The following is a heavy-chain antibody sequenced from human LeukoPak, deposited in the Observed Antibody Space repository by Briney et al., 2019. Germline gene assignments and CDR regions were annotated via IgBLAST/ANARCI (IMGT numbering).Heavy chain of an antibody. Sequence: TSETLSLTCTVSGGSISSGGYYWSWIRQHPGKGLEWIGEINHSGSTNYNPSLKSRVTISVDTSKNQFSLKLSSVTAADTAVYYCARAATGTEPYNWFDPWGQGTLVTVSS. D-gene: IGHD1-1*01. CDR2: INHSGST. CDR3: ARAATGTEPYNWFDP. CDR1: GGSISSGGYY. V-gene: IGHV4-39*07. J-gene: IGHJ5*02.